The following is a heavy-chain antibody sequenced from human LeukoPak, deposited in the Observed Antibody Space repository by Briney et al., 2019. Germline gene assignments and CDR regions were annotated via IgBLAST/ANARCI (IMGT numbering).Heavy chain of an antibody. CDR1: GFTVSSNY. CDR3: ARDSRLLWFGEFIPLSMDV. V-gene: IGHV3-53*01. D-gene: IGHD3-10*01. CDR2: IYSGGST. J-gene: IGHJ6*04. Sequence: GGSLRLSCAASGFTVSSNYMSWVRQAPGKGLEWVSVIYSGGSTYYADSVKGRFTISRDNSKNTLYLQMNSLRAEDTAVYYCARDSRLLWFGEFIPLSMDVWGKGTTVTVSS.